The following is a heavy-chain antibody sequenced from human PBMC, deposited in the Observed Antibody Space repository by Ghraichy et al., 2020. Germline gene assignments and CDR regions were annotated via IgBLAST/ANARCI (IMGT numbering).Heavy chain of an antibody. CDR2: IYTSGST. J-gene: IGHJ6*02. CDR1: GGSISSYY. D-gene: IGHD3-10*01. Sequence: SETLSLTCTVSGGSISSYYWSWIRQPAGKGLEWIGRIYTSGSTNYNPSLKSRVTMSVDTSKNQFSLKLSSVTAADTAVYYCARGPMVRGVPYYYYYGMDVWGQGTTVTVSS. V-gene: IGHV4-4*07. CDR3: ARGPMVRGVPYYYYYGMDV.